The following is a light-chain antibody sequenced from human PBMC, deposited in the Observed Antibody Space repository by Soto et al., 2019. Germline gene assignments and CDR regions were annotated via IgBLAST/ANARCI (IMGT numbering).Light chain of an antibody. Sequence: DIQMTQSPSTLSASVGDRVTIPCRASQRIGRWLAWYQQKPGKAPKLLIYDASSLQSGVPSRFSGSGSGTEFTLTISSLQPDDFATYYCQQYNTYSPGVTFGGGTKVEIK. CDR3: QQYNTYSPGVT. V-gene: IGKV1-5*01. J-gene: IGKJ4*01. CDR2: DAS. CDR1: QRIGRW.